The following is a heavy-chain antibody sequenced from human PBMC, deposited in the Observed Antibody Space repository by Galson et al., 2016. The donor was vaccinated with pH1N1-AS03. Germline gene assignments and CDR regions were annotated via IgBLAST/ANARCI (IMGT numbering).Heavy chain of an antibody. Sequence: TLSLTCSVSGVSINSHLWTWIRQTPGKELEWIGNLDHTGNTEYSPSLKTRVSISVDTSKNQLSLRLKSVTAADTAAYYCARQGQWLVEHYYYGMDVWGHGTTVTVSS. CDR3: ARQGQWLVEHYYYGMDV. D-gene: IGHD6-19*01. V-gene: IGHV4-59*08. CDR2: LDHTGNT. CDR1: GVSINSHL. J-gene: IGHJ6*02.